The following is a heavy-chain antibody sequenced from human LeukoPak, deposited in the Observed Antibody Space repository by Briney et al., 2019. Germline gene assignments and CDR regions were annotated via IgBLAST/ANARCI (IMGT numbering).Heavy chain of an antibody. D-gene: IGHD4-17*01. CDR3: ARRGYGDYAPFDY. J-gene: IGHJ4*02. CDR2: ISSTTRTI. Sequence: PGGSLRLSCAASGFTFSTHNMNWVRQAPGKGLEWVSYISSTTRTIYYADSVKGRFTISRDNSKNTLYLQMNSLRAEDTAVYYCARRGYGDYAPFDYWGQGTLVTVSS. V-gene: IGHV3-48*01. CDR1: GFTFSTHN.